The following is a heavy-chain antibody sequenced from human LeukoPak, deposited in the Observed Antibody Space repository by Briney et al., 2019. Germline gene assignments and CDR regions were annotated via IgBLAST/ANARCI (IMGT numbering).Heavy chain of an antibody. CDR1: GYTFTSYD. J-gene: IGHJ4*02. V-gene: IGHV1-8*01. CDR2: MNPNSGNT. Sequence: ASVKVSCKASGYTFTSYDINWVRQATGQGLEWMGWMNPNSGNTGYVQKFQGRVTMTRNTSISTAYMELSSLRSEDTAVYYCARGEGPADNYYGSGSYYYWGKGTLVTVSS. D-gene: IGHD3-10*01. CDR3: ARGEGPADNYYGSGSYYY.